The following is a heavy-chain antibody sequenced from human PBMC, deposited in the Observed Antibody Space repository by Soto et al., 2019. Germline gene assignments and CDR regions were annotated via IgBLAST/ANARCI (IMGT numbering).Heavy chain of an antibody. Sequence: LRLSCAASGFTFSSYSMNWVRQAPGKGLEWVSSISSSSSYIYYADSVKGRFTISRDNAKNSLYLQMNSLRAEDTAVYYCARDYGYCSSTSCPMDYWGQGTLVTVSS. J-gene: IGHJ4*02. CDR1: GFTFSSYS. CDR3: ARDYGYCSSTSCPMDY. D-gene: IGHD2-2*01. CDR2: ISSSSSYI. V-gene: IGHV3-21*01.